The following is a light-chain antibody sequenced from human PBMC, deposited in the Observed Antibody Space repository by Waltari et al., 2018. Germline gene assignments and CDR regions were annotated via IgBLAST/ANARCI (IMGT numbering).Light chain of an antibody. Sequence: EIVLMQSPGTLSLSPGERATLSCRASHSVSSSSLAWYQQKPGQAPRLLMYEVSRWATGIPDRFSGSGSGTDFTFTISRLEPEDFAVYYCQQYGSSSWTFGQGTKVEMK. CDR3: QQYGSSSWT. CDR1: HSVSSSS. V-gene: IGKV3-20*01. CDR2: EVS. J-gene: IGKJ1*01.